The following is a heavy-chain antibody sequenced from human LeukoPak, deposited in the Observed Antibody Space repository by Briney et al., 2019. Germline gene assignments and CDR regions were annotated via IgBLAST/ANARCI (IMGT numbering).Heavy chain of an antibody. CDR1: GFTFSSYS. Sequence: GGSLRLSCAASGFTFSSYSMNWVRQAPGKGLEWVSSISSSSSYIYYADSVKGRFTISRDNAKNSLYLQMNSLRAEDTAVYYCARVVATIPLFDYWGQGTLVTVSS. CDR3: ARVVATIPLFDY. J-gene: IGHJ4*02. V-gene: IGHV3-21*01. D-gene: IGHD5-12*01. CDR2: ISSSSSYI.